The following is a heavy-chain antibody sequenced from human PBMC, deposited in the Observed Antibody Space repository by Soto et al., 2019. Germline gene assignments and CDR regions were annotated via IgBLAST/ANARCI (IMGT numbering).Heavy chain of an antibody. Sequence: GGSLRLSCAASGFTFSSYGMHWVRQAPGKGLEWVAVISYDGSNKYYADSVKGRFTISRDNSKNTLYLQMNSLRAEDTAVYYCANEITYYYDNSAGTFDYWGQGTLVAVSS. V-gene: IGHV3-30*18. CDR3: ANEITYYYDNSAGTFDY. CDR2: ISYDGSNK. D-gene: IGHD3-22*01. J-gene: IGHJ4*02. CDR1: GFTFSSYG.